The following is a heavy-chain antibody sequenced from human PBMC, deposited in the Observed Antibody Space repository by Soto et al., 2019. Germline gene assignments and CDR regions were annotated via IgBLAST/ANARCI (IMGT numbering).Heavy chain of an antibody. D-gene: IGHD1-20*01. V-gene: IGHV4-4*02. J-gene: IGHJ3*01. CDR1: GGSISSTHW. CDR2: ISNSGTS. Sequence: QVQLQESGPGLVKPSGTLSLTCAVSGGSISSTHWWTWVRQSPGKGLEYIGEISNSGTSNSNPSLKSRVTLSVDKSTNHFSLTLTSVTAADTAVYYCARVVLSITRGAFDAWGQGTPVIVSS. CDR3: ARVVLSITRGAFDA.